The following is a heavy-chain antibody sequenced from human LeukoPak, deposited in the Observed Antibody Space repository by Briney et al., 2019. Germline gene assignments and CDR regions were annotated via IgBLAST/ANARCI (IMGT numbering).Heavy chain of an antibody. Sequence: SETLSLTCTVSGGSISSYYWSWIRQPPGKGLEWIGYIYYSGSTNYNPSLKSRVTISVDTSKNQVSLKLSSVTAADTAVYYCARDLSAGWLDDWGQGTLVTVSS. V-gene: IGHV4-59*01. J-gene: IGHJ4*02. CDR2: IYYSGST. CDR1: GGSISSYY. D-gene: IGHD3-22*01. CDR3: ARDLSAGWLDD.